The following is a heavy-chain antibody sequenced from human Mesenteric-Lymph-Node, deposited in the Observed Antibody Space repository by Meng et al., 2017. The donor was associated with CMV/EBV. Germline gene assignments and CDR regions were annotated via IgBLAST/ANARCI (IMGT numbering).Heavy chain of an antibody. CDR2: TSYRSLWFN. CDR3: ARGKIDYYAMDV. CDR1: GDSVSSNSGA. Sequence: SQTRSLTGAISGDSVSSNSGAWNWIRQSPSRGLEWLGRTSYRSLWFNEYAISVEGRMTIHADTSKNQFSLQLNSVTPEDTAVYYCARGKIDYYAMDVWGQGTTVTVSS. J-gene: IGHJ6*02. D-gene: IGHD2/OR15-2a*01. V-gene: IGHV6-1*01.